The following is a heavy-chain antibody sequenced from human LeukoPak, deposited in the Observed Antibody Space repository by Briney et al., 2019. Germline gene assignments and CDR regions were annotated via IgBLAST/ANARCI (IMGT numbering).Heavy chain of an antibody. V-gene: IGHV4-30-4*08. D-gene: IGHD3-16*01. CDR1: GGSIGNGDYS. CDR2: IYYSGSA. J-gene: IGHJ4*02. CDR3: ARGGGLFDY. Sequence: NPSQTLSLTCTVSGGSIGNGDYSWTWIRQPPGKGLEWIGYIYYSGSASYNPSLKSRLTISVDTSKNQLSLKLSSVTAADTAVYYCARGGGLFDYWGQGTLVTVSS.